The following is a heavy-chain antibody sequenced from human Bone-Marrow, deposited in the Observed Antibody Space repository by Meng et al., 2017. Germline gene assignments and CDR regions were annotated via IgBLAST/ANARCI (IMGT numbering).Heavy chain of an antibody. CDR2: ISYSGST. V-gene: IGHV4-59*01. J-gene: IGHJ4*02. Sequence: GAGLVKPSETLSLTCTVASGSINSYFWSWIRQRPGKGPEWIGDISYSGSTNYNPSLKSRVTISVDTSKNQFSLKLSSVTAADTAVYYCARAIATRPDVFDYWGQGTLVTVSS. D-gene: IGHD6-6*01. CDR3: ARAIATRPDVFDY. CDR1: SGSINSYF.